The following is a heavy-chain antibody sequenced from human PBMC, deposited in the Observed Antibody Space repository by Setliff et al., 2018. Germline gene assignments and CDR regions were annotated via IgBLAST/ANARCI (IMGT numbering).Heavy chain of an antibody. V-gene: IGHV3-30*02. CDR3: ARDGVPPLNYNFWSGNFEF. Sequence: GGSLRLSCAASGFLFSSYGMHWVRQAPGKGLEWVAFIQYDGINKYYADSVKGRFTISRDNSKNTLYLQMNSLRVEDTAVYYCARDGVPPLNYNFWSGNFEFWGQGTLVTVSS. CDR2: IQYDGINK. J-gene: IGHJ4*02. CDR1: GFLFSSYG. D-gene: IGHD3-3*01.